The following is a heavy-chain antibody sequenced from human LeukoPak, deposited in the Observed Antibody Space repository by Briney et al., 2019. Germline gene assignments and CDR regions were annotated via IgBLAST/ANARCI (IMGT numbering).Heavy chain of an antibody. CDR1: GFTFSTYG. V-gene: IGHV3-48*01. CDR3: ARDLSTKGAFDI. Sequence: GGSLRLSCAASGFTFSTYGMSWVRRAPGKGLEWVSYISSSTTTIQYADSVKGRFTISRDNAKNSVFLHMNSLRVEDTAVYYCARDLSTKGAFDIWGQGTMVTVSS. CDR2: ISSSTTTI. J-gene: IGHJ3*02. D-gene: IGHD5-24*01.